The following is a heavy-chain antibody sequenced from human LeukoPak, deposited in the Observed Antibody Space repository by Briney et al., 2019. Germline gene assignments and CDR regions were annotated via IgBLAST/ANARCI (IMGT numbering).Heavy chain of an antibody. V-gene: IGHV1-2*02. J-gene: IGHJ4*02. CDR3: ARANALYCSSTSCLFDY. CDR2: INPNSGGT. Sequence: ASVKVSCKAPGYTFTGYYMHWVRQAPGQGLEWMAWINPNSGGTYYAQNFHGRITMTRGTSISTAYMELSRLRSDDTAIYYCARANALYCSSTSCLFDYWGQGTLVTVSS. CDR1: GYTFTGYY. D-gene: IGHD2-2*01.